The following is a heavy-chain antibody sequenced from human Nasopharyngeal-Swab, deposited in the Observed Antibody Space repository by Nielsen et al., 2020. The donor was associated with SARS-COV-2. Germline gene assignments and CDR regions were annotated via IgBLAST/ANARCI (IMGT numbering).Heavy chain of an antibody. J-gene: IGHJ6*03. Sequence: SETLSLTCTVSGGSITRYFWSWIRQPPGKGLDWIGYIYYSGSTNHNPSLKSRVTISVDTSKNQFSLKLSSVTAADTAVYYCARAQYSGYDYYYYMDVWGKGTTVTVSS. CDR1: GGSITRYF. D-gene: IGHD5-12*01. V-gene: IGHV4-59*01. CDR3: ARAQYSGYDYYYYMDV. CDR2: IYYSGST.